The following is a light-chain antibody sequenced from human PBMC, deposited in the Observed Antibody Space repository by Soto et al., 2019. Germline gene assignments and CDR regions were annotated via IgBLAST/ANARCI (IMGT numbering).Light chain of an antibody. CDR1: QDIRTS. CDR2: VAY. V-gene: IGKV1-39*01. CDR3: QQTYSDPPWT. J-gene: IGKJ1*01. Sequence: DIQMTQSPSFLSASVGDRVTITCRASQDIRTSLNWYQQKPGKAPKFLIYVAYSVQTGVPPRFSGSGSGTDFTLTISSLQAEDYATYFCQQTYSDPPWTFGQGTKGISN.